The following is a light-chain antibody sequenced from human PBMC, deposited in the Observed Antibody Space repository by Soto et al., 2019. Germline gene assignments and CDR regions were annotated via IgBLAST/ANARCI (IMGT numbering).Light chain of an antibody. V-gene: IGKV3-15*01. J-gene: IGKJ1*01. CDR2: GAA. CDR1: QSVGSN. CDR3: QQYCNSCT. Sequence: EIVMAQSPATLSVSPGERATLSCRASQSVGSNLAWYQQKPGQPPRLLIYGAATRVTGIPARCSGRGSATDFTLTICLLPAEDSAVYHCQQYCNSCTFGQGTKLDIK.